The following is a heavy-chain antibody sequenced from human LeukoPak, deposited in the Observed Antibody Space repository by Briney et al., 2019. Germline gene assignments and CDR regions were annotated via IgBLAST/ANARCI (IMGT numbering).Heavy chain of an antibody. CDR2: INHSGST. D-gene: IGHD2/OR15-2a*01. CDR3: ARGRTTGYYYYYYMDV. CDR1: GGSFSGYY. Sequence: SETLSLTXAVYGGSFSGYYWSWIRQPPGKGLEWIGEINHSGSTNYNPSLKSRVTISVDTSKNQFSLKLSSVTAADTAVYYCARGRTTGYYYYYYMDVWGKGTTVTVSS. V-gene: IGHV4-34*01. J-gene: IGHJ6*03.